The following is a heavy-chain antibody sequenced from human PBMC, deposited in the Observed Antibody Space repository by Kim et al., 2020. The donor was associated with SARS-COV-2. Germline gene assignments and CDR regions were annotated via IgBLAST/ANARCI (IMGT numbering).Heavy chain of an antibody. CDR1: DFSFTNYG. J-gene: IGHJ4*02. Sequence: ASVKVSCQASDFSFTNYGFTWVRQAPGQGLEWIGWISPYNGNTYYPQNLQGRVTMTTDTSTSTAFMELRSLRSDDTALYYCARVRVLTTIVPPILLFDYWGQGTLVTVSS. D-gene: IGHD4-4*01. CDR3: ARVRVLTTIVPPILLFDY. CDR2: ISPYNGNT. V-gene: IGHV1-18*01.